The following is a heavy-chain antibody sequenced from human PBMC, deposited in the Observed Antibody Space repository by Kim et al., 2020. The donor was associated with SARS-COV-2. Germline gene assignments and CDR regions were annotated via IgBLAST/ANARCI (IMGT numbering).Heavy chain of an antibody. V-gene: IGHV4-39*01. CDR3: ARHPAEQQLGFYP. J-gene: IGHJ5*02. D-gene: IGHD6-13*01. Sequence: SETLSLTCTVSGGSISSSSYYWGWIRQPPGKGLEWIGSIYYSGSTYYNPSLKSRVTISVDTSKNQFSLKLSSVTAADTAVYYCARHPAEQQLGFYPWGQGTLVTVSS. CDR1: GGSISSSSYY. CDR2: IYYSGST.